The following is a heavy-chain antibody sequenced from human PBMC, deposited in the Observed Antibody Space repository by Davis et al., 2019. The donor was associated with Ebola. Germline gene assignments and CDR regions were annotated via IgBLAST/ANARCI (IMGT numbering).Heavy chain of an antibody. CDR3: TNTLGTTDY. V-gene: IGHV3-53*01. Sequence: PGGSLRLSCAASGFTVSSNYMSWVRQAPGKGLEWVSVIYNGGSTYYADSVKGRFTISRDNSKNTLYLQMNSLKTEDTAVYYCTNTLGTTDYWGQGTLVTVSS. CDR2: IYNGGST. J-gene: IGHJ4*02. CDR1: GFTVSSNY. D-gene: IGHD4-11*01.